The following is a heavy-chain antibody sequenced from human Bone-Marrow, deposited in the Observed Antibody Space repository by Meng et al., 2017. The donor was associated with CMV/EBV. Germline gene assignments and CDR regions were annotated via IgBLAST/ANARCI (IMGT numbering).Heavy chain of an antibody. CDR2: IYYSGST. V-gene: IGHV4-39*07. J-gene: IGHJ6*02. Sequence: SETLSLTCTVSGGSISSSSYYWGWIRQLPGKGLEWIGSIYYSGSTYYNPSLKSRVTISVDTSKNQFSLKLSSVTAADTAVYYCARGSVLRFLEWLLPLWDYGMGVWGPGNTVNVSS. CDR3: ARGSVLRFLEWLLPLWDYGMGV. CDR1: GGSISSSSYY. D-gene: IGHD3-3*01.